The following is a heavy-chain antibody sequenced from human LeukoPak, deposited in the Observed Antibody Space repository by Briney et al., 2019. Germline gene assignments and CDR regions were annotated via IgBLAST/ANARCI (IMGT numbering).Heavy chain of an antibody. J-gene: IGHJ4*02. V-gene: IGHV1-2*02. Sequence: ASVKVSCKASGYTFTGYYMHWVRQAPGQGLEWMGWINPNSGGTNYAQKFQGRVTMTRDTSISTAYMELSRLRSDDTAVYYCARIVLSPGAANYFDYWGQGTLVTVSS. CDR3: ARIVLSPGAANYFDY. CDR2: INPNSGGT. D-gene: IGHD2/OR15-2a*01. CDR1: GYTFTGYY.